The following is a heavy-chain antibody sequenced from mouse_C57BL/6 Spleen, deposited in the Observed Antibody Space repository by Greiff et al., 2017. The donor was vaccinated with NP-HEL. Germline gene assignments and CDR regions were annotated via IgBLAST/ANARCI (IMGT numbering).Heavy chain of an antibody. J-gene: IGHJ1*03. D-gene: IGHD1-1*01. Sequence: SGAELVRPGASVKLSCTASGFNIKDYYMHWVKQRPEQGLEWIGRIDPEDGDTEYAPKFQGKATMTADTSSNTAYLQLSSLTSEDTAVYYCTTYYGSSYGYFDVWGTGTTVTVSS. CDR3: TTYYGSSYGYFDV. CDR1: GFNIKDYY. V-gene: IGHV14-1*01. CDR2: IDPEDGDT.